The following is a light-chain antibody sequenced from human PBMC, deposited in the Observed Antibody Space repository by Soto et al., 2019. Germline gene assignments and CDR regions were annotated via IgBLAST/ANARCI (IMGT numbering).Light chain of an antibody. CDR1: QSISSW. Sequence: DIQMTQSPSTLSASVGDRVTITCRASQSISSWLAWYQQKPGKAPKLLIYDASSLESGVPSRFSGSGSRTEFTLNLSSLQPDDFASYYCQQYNSYSWTFGQGTKVEIK. CDR3: QQYNSYSWT. J-gene: IGKJ1*01. CDR2: DAS. V-gene: IGKV1-5*01.